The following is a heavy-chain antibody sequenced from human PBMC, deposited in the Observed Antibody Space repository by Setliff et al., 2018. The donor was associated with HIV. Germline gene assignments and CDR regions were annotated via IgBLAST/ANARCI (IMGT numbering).Heavy chain of an antibody. Sequence: ASVKVSCKASGYTFINFGITWVRQAPGQGLEWVGYISGYNGNTKYAQNVQGRVTMTTDTSTSTAYMELRSLSYDDTAVYYCARAPRTGYDSDTAMVTVYYYYMDVWGKGTTVTVSS. V-gene: IGHV1-18*04. CDR2: ISGYNGNT. J-gene: IGHJ6*03. D-gene: IGHD5-18*01. CDR3: ARAPRTGYDSDTAMVTVYYYYMDV. CDR1: GYTFINFG.